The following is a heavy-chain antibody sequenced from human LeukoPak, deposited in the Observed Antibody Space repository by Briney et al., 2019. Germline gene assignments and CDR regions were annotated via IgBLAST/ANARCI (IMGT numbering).Heavy chain of an antibody. V-gene: IGHV3-30-3*01. CDR1: GFTFSSYA. J-gene: IGHJ4*02. D-gene: IGHD3-10*01. CDR2: ISYDGSNK. Sequence: GGSLRLSCAASGFTFSSYAMHWARQAPGKGLEWVAVISYDGSNKYYADSVKGRFTISRDNSKNTLYLQMNSLRAEDTAVYYCARDGIRGVPLQHFDYWGQGTLVTVSS. CDR3: ARDGIRGVPLQHFDY.